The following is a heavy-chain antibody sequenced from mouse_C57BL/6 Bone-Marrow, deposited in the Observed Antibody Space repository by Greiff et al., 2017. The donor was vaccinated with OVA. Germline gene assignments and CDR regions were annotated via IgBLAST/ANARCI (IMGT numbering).Heavy chain of an antibody. CDR3: TRGDYGSKGYFDV. V-gene: IGHV5-9-1*02. J-gene: IGHJ1*03. D-gene: IGHD1-1*01. Sequence: EVNVVESGEGLVKPGGSLKLSCAASGFTFSSYAMSWVRQTPEKRLEWVAYISSGGDYIYYADTVKGRFTISRDNARNTLYLQMSSLKSEDTAMYYCTRGDYGSKGYFDVWGTGTTVTVSS. CDR2: ISSGGDYI. CDR1: GFTFSSYA.